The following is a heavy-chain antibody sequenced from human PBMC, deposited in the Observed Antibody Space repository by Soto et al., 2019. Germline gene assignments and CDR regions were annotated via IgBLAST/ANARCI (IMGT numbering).Heavy chain of an antibody. J-gene: IGHJ4*02. V-gene: IGHV3-66*01. Sequence: PGGSLRLSCAASGFTVSSNYMTWVRQAPWKGLEWVSVIYNGDSTYYADSVKGRFTISRDNSKNRLYLQMNSLRAEDTAVYYCARVLTVRGVISEGAFDYWGQGTLVTVSS. CDR3: ARVLTVRGVISEGAFDY. CDR1: GFTVSSNY. CDR2: IYNGDST. D-gene: IGHD3-10*01.